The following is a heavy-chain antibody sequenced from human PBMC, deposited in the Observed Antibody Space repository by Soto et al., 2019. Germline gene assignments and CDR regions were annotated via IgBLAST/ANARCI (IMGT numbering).Heavy chain of an antibody. V-gene: IGHV4-4*07. J-gene: IGHJ5*02. CDR3: ARGQRFSDWFDP. CDR1: GGTISGYY. D-gene: IGHD3-3*01. CDR2: IYSSGNT. Sequence: SETLSLTCSVSGGTISGYYWTWIRLPAGKGLEWIGRIYSSGNTKYNPSLQSRVTMSLDTSNNQFSLRLTSVTAADTAVYYCARGQRFSDWFDPWGQGTLVTVSS.